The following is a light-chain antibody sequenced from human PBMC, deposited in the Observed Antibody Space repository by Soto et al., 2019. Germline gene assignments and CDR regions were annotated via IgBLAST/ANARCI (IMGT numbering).Light chain of an antibody. CDR1: QTVSSN. Sequence: EIVMTQSPATLSVSPGERATVSCRASQTVSSNLAWYQQKPGQALRLLIHGASTRATGVPARFSGSGSGTEFTLTISSLQSEDFAVYYCQQYHNWPPQYTFGQGTKLQMK. CDR3: QQYHNWPPQYT. CDR2: GAS. J-gene: IGKJ2*01. V-gene: IGKV3-15*01.